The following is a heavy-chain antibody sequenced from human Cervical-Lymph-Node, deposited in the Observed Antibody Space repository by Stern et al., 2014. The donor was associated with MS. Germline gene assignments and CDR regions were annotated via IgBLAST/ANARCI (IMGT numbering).Heavy chain of an antibody. J-gene: IGHJ5*02. Sequence: QLVESGGGLVQPGRSLRLSCDASGFNFDDYAMHWVRPAPGKGLEWVSSITWDSVTIHYADSVKGRFTISRGTAKVFLQMNSLRPDDTAFYYCAKGSSGSYIRGRLGYLESWGQGTLVTVSS. CDR1: GFNFDDYA. CDR3: AKGSSGSYIRGRLGYLES. CDR2: ITWDSVTI. D-gene: IGHD1-26*01. V-gene: IGHV3-9*01.